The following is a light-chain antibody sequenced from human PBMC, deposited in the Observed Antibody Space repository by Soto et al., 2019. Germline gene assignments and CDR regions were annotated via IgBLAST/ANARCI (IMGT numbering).Light chain of an antibody. Sequence: QSVLTQPPSVSGTPGQRVSMSCSGSTSNIGSNHVYWYQQLPGTAPKLLIYRNDQRPSGVPDRFSASKSGTSASLAISGLRSEDEADYYCAAWDDSLSVLFGGGTQLTVL. J-gene: IGLJ2*01. CDR3: AAWDDSLSVL. CDR1: TSNIGSNH. V-gene: IGLV1-47*01. CDR2: RND.